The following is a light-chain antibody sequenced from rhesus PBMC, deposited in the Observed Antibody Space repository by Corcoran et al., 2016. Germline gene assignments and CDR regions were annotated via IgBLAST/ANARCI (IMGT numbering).Light chain of an antibody. CDR1: QGITND. V-gene: IGKV1-25*01. Sequence: DIQMTQSPSSLSASVGDRVTITCRASQGITNDLAWYQQKPGETLKLLIYEASRLQSGNPSRFSGSGSGTVFTLTISSLQPEDFATYYCQHYYSTPRTFGQGTKVEIK. CDR2: EAS. CDR3: QHYYSTPRT. J-gene: IGKJ1*01.